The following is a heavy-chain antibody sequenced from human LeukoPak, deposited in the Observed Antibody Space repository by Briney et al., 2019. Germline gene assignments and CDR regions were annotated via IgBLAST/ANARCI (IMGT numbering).Heavy chain of an antibody. V-gene: IGHV4-59*01. CDR3: ARVRSRSWFDP. J-gene: IGHJ5*02. Sequence: SETLSLTCTVSGGSISSYYWSWIRQPPGKGLEWIGYTYYSGSTNYNPSLKSRVTISVDTSKNQFSLKLSSVTAADTAVYYCARVRSRSWFDPWGQGTLVTVSS. CDR2: TYYSGST. CDR1: GGSISSYY.